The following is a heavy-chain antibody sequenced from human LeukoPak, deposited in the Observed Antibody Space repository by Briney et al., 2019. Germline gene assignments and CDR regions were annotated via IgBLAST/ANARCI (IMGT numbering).Heavy chain of an antibody. Sequence: GGSLRLSCAASGFTFSSYGMYWVRQAPGKGLEWVAFIRYEGSNEYYADSGKGRFTISRDNSKNTLYLQMNSLRGEDTAVYYCAKVYGVAGIDYWGQGTLVTVSS. CDR3: AKVYGVAGIDY. CDR2: IRYEGSNE. V-gene: IGHV3-30*02. CDR1: GFTFSSYG. J-gene: IGHJ4*02. D-gene: IGHD6-19*01.